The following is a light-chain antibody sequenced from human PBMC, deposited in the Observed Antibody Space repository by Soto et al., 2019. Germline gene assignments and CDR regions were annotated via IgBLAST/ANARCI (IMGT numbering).Light chain of an antibody. Sequence: DIQMTQSPSTLSASVGDRVTITCRASQSISSWLAWYQQKQGKAPKLLIYDASSLESGVPSRFSGSGSGTEFTLTISSLQPDDFATYYCQQYNRWVTFGQGTKVEIK. CDR2: DAS. J-gene: IGKJ1*01. V-gene: IGKV1-5*01. CDR1: QSISSW. CDR3: QQYNRWVT.